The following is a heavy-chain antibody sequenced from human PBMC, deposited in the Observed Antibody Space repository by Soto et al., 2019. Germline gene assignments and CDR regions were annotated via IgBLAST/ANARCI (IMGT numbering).Heavy chain of an antibody. D-gene: IGHD5-12*01. Sequence: GGSLKISYKGSGYSFSRYWIGWVRQMRGKDLEWMGIIYPGDSDTRYSPSFQGQVTISADKSISTAYLQWSSLKASDTAMYYGARLRGYSGFGYYYYGMDVWVQGTTVT. J-gene: IGHJ6*02. CDR1: GYSFSRYW. CDR3: ARLRGYSGFGYYYYGMDV. V-gene: IGHV5-51*01. CDR2: IYPGDSDT.